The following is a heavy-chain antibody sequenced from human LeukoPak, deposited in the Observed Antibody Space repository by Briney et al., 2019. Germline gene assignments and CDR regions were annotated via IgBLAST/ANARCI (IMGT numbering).Heavy chain of an antibody. D-gene: IGHD2-2*01. Sequence: ASVKVSCKASGYTFTSYDINWVRQATGQGLEWMGWMNPNSGNTGYAQKFQGRVTMTRNTSISTAYMELSSLKSEDTAVYYCARVRHRYCSSTSCYHWFDHWGQGTLVTVSS. V-gene: IGHV1-8*01. CDR1: GYTFTSYD. CDR3: ARVRHRYCSSTSCYHWFDH. CDR2: MNPNSGNT. J-gene: IGHJ5*02.